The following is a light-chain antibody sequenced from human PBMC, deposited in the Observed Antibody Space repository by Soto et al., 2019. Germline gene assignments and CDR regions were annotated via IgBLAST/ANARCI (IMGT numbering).Light chain of an antibody. J-gene: IGKJ4*01. V-gene: IGKV1D-12*01. CDR1: QGISSW. Sequence: DIQMTQSPSSVSASVGDRVTITCRASQGISSWLAWYQQKPGKAPKLLIYAASNLQSGVPSRFSASGSGTDFTLAINIMQPEDVATYYCQQTHSFPFTFGGGTKVEIK. CDR3: QQTHSFPFT. CDR2: AAS.